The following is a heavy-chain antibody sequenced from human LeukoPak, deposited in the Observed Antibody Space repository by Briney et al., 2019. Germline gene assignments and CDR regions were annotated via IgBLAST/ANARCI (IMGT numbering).Heavy chain of an antibody. D-gene: IGHD6-19*01. Sequence: GGSLRLSCAASGFTFSSYSMNWVRQAPGKGPEWVSSISSSSSYIYYADSVKGRFTISRDNAKNSLYLQMNSLRAEDTAVYYCARDQTGITVAATGWFDPWGQGTLVTVSS. J-gene: IGHJ5*02. CDR1: GFTFSSYS. CDR2: ISSSSSYI. V-gene: IGHV3-21*01. CDR3: ARDQTGITVAATGWFDP.